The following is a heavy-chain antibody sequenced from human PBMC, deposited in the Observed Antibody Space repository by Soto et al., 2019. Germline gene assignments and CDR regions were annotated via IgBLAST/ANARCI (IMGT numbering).Heavy chain of an antibody. J-gene: IGHJ3*01. CDR2: IMPIFGTA. V-gene: IGHV1-69*01. Sequence: QVQLVQSGAEVKKPGSSVKVSCKASGGTFSSYAISWVRQAPGQGLEWMGGIMPIFGTANYAQKFQGRVTIAADESPSTAYMELRSLRSEDTAVYYCAGRDYGGYVYAFDLWGQGTMVTVSS. CDR1: GGTFSSYA. D-gene: IGHD4-17*01. CDR3: AGRDYGGYVYAFDL.